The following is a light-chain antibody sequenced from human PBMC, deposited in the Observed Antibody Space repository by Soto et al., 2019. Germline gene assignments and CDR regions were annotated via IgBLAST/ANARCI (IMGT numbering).Light chain of an antibody. J-gene: IGLJ1*01. V-gene: IGLV2-14*01. CDR3: SSYTSSSPSD. CDR2: EVS. Sequence: QSALTQPASVSGSPGQSITISCTGTSRDVGGYNYVSWYQQHPGKAPKLMIYEVSNRPSRVSNRFSGSKSGNTASLTISGLQAEDEADYYCSSYTSSSPSDFGTATKVTVL. CDR1: SRDVGGYNY.